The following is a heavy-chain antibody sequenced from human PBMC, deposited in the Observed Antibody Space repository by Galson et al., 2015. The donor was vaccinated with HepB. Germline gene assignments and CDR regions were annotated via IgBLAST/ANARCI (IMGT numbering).Heavy chain of an antibody. CDR1: GFTFGDYA. CDR2: IRSKAYGGTT. J-gene: IGHJ3*02. Sequence: SLRLSCAASGFTFGDYAMSWVRQAPGKGLEWVGFIRSKAYGGTTEYAASVKGRFTISRDDSKSIAYLQMNSLKTEDTAVYYCTRDPRYCSSTSCPFFSLSDAFDIWGQGTMVTVSS. D-gene: IGHD2-2*01. V-gene: IGHV3-49*04. CDR3: TRDPRYCSSTSCPFFSLSDAFDI.